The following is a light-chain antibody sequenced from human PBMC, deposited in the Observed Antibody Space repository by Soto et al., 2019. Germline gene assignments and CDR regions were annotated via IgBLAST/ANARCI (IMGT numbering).Light chain of an antibody. CDR1: QSVSSNY. V-gene: IGKV3-20*01. Sequence: EVMLTQSPGTLSLYPGERATLSCRASQSVSSNYLAWYQQKSGQAPRLLIYGASNRATGIPDRFSGSGSGTDFTLTIRRLEPEDFAVYYWQQYDTSPRTFGQGTKVEFK. CDR2: GAS. J-gene: IGKJ1*01. CDR3: QQYDTSPRT.